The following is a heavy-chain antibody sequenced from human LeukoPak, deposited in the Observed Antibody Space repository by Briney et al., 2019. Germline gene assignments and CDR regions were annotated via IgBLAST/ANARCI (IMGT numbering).Heavy chain of an antibody. J-gene: IGHJ6*03. CDR3: ATEYSSSSGPYPGYYMGV. V-gene: IGHV1-69*13. CDR1: GGTFSSYA. D-gene: IGHD6-6*01. CDR2: IIPIFGTA. Sequence: SVKVSCKASGGTFSSYAISWVRQAPGQGLEWMGGIIPIFGTADYAQKFQGRVTITADESTSTAYMELSSLRSEDTAVYYCATEYSSSSGPYPGYYMGVWGKGTTVTVSS.